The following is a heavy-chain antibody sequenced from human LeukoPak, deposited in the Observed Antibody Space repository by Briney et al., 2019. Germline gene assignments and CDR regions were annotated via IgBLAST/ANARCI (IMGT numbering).Heavy chain of an antibody. D-gene: IGHD3-10*01. CDR2: ISFDGSNK. Sequence: GGSLRLSCAASGFSFSSYATHWVRQAPGMGLEWVTVISFDGSNKFYADSVKGRFTISRDFSKNTLSLQMNSLRAEDTAVYYCARGQAYYGSGSSLDWYFDLWGRGTLVTVSS. CDR1: GFSFSSYA. J-gene: IGHJ2*01. V-gene: IGHV3-30*04. CDR3: ARGQAYYGSGSSLDWYFDL.